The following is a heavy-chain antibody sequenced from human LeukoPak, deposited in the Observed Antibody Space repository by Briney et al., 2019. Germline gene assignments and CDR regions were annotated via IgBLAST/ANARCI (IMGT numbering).Heavy chain of an antibody. J-gene: IGHJ4*02. D-gene: IGHD1-1*01. CDR3: ASRVRLEPNGFDY. CDR1: GGTFSSYA. V-gene: IGHV1-69*05. CDR2: IIPIFGTA. Sequence: SVKVSCKASGGTFSSYAISWVRQAPGQGLEWMGGIIPIFGTANYAQKFQGRVTIITDESTSTAYMELSSLRSEDTAVYYCASRVRLEPNGFDYWGQGTLVTVSS.